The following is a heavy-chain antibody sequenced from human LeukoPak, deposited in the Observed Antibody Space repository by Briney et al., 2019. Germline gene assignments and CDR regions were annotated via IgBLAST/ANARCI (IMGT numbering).Heavy chain of an antibody. J-gene: IGHJ3*02. CDR3: ARGSGWYEDAFDI. D-gene: IGHD6-19*01. Sequence: SETLSLTCAVFGGSFSGYYWTWIRQPPGKGLEWIGDINQSGSSNYNPSLRSRVTISVDTSKNQFSLKLSSVTAADTAVYYCARGSGWYEDAFDIWGQGTMVTVSS. CDR1: GGSFSGYY. V-gene: IGHV4-34*01. CDR2: INQSGSS.